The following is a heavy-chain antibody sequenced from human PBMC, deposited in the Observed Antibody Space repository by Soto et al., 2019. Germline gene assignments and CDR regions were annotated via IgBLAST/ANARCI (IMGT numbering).Heavy chain of an antibody. J-gene: IGHJ5*02. Sequence: QVHLVESGGGVVQPGRSLTISCVGSGFAFSTYGMTWVRQAPAKGLEWVALISYDGTDKYYADSVKGRFSISRDNSKQTLSLQMDSLRPEDTAVYYCAKDFGAWSDSWGQGTLVNVSS. V-gene: IGHV3-30*18. CDR3: AKDFGAWSDS. CDR1: GFAFSTYG. CDR2: ISYDGTDK. D-gene: IGHD6-19*01.